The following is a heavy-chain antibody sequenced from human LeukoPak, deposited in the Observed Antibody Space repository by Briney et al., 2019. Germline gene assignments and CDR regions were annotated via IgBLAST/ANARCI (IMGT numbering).Heavy chain of an antibody. J-gene: IGHJ4*02. V-gene: IGHV4-61*08. Sequence: SETLSLTCTVSGDSVSSGDYYWSWLRQPPGKALEWIGYIYYGGSTNYNPSLKSRVTISVDTSKNQFSLKLSSVTDADTAVYYCAREPIAAADDWGQGTLVTVSS. CDR3: AREPIAAADD. D-gene: IGHD6-13*01. CDR2: IYYGGST. CDR1: GDSVSSGDYY.